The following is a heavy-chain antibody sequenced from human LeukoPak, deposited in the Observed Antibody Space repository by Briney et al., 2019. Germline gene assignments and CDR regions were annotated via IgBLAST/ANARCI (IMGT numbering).Heavy chain of an antibody. CDR3: ARSPYYYDSSGYGAFDI. CDR1: GGSISSYY. CDR2: IYYSGST. J-gene: IGHJ3*02. D-gene: IGHD3-22*01. V-gene: IGHV4-59*01. Sequence: PSETLSLTCTVSGGSISSYYWSWIRQPPGKGLEWIGYIYYSGSTNYSPSLKSRVTISVDTSKNQFSLKLSSVTAADTAVYYCARSPYYYDSSGYGAFDIWGQGTMVTVSS.